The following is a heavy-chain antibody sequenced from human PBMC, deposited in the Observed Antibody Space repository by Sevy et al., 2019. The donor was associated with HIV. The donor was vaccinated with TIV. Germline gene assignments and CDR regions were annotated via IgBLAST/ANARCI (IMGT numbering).Heavy chain of an antibody. CDR1: GGTFSSYA. CDR2: IIPIFGTA. Sequence: PSVKVSCKASGGTFSSYAISWVRQAPGQGLEWMGGIIPIFGTANYAQKFQGRVTITADESMGTAYMELSSLGFMETAGYYCAGDEGRTCDSYGSADYYGMDVWGQGTTVTVSS. CDR3: AGDEGRTCDSYGSADYYGMDV. D-gene: IGHD5-18*01. V-gene: IGHV1-69*13. J-gene: IGHJ6*02.